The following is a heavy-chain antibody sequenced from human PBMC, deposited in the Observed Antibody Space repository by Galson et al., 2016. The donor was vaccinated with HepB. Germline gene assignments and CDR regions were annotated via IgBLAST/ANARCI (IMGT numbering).Heavy chain of an antibody. CDR1: GFTFSSHS. Sequence: SLRLSCAASGFTFSSHSLNWVRQAPGKGLEWVSTIGANGFTHYANSVKDRFTISRDNSRNTLDLQMNSLTAEDTAVYFCAKEGHTSGHCGDFDSWGQETLVTVAS. V-gene: IGHV3-21*04. J-gene: IGHJ4*02. CDR2: IGANGFT. D-gene: IGHD6-19*01. CDR3: AKEGHTSGHCGDFDS.